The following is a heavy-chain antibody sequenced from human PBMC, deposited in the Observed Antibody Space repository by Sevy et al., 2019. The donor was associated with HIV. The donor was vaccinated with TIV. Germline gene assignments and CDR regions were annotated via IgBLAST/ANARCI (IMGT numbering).Heavy chain of an antibody. J-gene: IGHJ4*02. Sequence: GGSLRLSCVASGFTLSSHGMHWVRQAPGKGLEWVATISFDGTNEYYADSVKGRFTTSRENSRNTMYLQMNSLRGEETAVYYCARDVGRSTGCSRGADYWGQGALVTVSS. D-gene: IGHD6-19*01. CDR1: GFTLSSHG. V-gene: IGHV3-30*03. CDR3: ARDVGRSTGCSRGADY. CDR2: ISFDGTNE.